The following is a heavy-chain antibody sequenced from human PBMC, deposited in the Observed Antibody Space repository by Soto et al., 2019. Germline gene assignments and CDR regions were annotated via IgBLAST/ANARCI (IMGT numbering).Heavy chain of an antibody. CDR2: IISGGTRV. CDR1: GFTFSNDW. D-gene: IGHD6-6*01. V-gene: IGHV3-74*01. CDR3: ARERSSKGGMDV. J-gene: IGHJ6*02. Sequence: GGSLRLSCAASGFTFSNDWMNWVRQGPGKGLEWVSRIISGGTRVTYADSVKGRFTIARDNAKNTLYLEMHSLTAEDTAVYYCARERSSKGGMDVWGQGTTVTVSS.